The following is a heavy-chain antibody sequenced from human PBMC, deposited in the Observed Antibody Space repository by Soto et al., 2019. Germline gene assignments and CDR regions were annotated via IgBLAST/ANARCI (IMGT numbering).Heavy chain of an antibody. D-gene: IGHD1-26*01. CDR3: ARVSGSYYYGMDV. J-gene: IGHJ6*02. Sequence: PSETLSLTCAVSGFTISSIDWWSVVRQPPGKGLEWIGEIYHSGSTNYNPSLKSRVTISVDKSKNQFSLKLSSVTAADTAVYYCARVSGSYYYGMDVWGQGTTVTVSS. V-gene: IGHV4-4*02. CDR2: IYHSGST. CDR1: GFTISSIDW.